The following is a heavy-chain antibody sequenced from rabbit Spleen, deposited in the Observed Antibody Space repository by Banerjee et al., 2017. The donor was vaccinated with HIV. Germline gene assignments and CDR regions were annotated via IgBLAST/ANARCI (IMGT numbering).Heavy chain of an antibody. D-gene: IGHD1-1*01. J-gene: IGHJ4*01. CDR2: INTDTGKA. CDR3: ARDVGSVVGWNFKL. CDR1: GFSFSDRDV. Sequence: QQQLEESGGGLVKPGGTLTLTCKASGFSFSDRDVMCCVRQAPGKGLQWIACINTDTGKAVYAAWAKGRFTISRTSSTTVTLQMTSLTAADTATHFCARDVGSVVGWNFKLWGPGTLVTVS. V-gene: IGHV1S45*01.